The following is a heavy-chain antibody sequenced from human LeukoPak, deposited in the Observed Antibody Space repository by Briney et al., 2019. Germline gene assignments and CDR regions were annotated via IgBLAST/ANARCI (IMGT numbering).Heavy chain of an antibody. CDR2: ISYDGSNK. CDR1: GLTFTNHG. J-gene: IGHJ6*02. CDR3: AKDLSITIFGVVGYYYYGMDV. Sequence: PGGSLRLSCVTSGLTFTNHGFHWLRQAPGKGLEWVAVISYDGSNKYYADSVKGRFTISRDNSKNTLYLQMNSLRAEDTAVYYCAKDLSITIFGVVGYYYYGMDVWGQGTTVTVSS. V-gene: IGHV3-30*18. D-gene: IGHD3-3*01.